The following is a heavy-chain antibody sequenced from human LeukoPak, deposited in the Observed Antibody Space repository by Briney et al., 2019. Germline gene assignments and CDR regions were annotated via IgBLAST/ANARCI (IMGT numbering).Heavy chain of an antibody. J-gene: IGHJ6*02. CDR2: INHSGST. Sequence: SETLPLTCAVYGGSFSGYYWSWIRQPPGKGLEWIGEINHSGSTNYNPSLKSRVTISVDTSKNQFSLKLSSVTAADTAVYYCARGSISYYYGSGQKTFLYYYYGMDVWGQGTTVTVSS. CDR3: ARGSISYYYGSGQKTFLYYYYGMDV. CDR1: GGSFSGYY. V-gene: IGHV4-34*01. D-gene: IGHD3-10*01.